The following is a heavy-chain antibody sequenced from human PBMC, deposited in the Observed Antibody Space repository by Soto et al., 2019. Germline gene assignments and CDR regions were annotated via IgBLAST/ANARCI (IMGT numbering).Heavy chain of an antibody. D-gene: IGHD3-22*01. Sequence: QITLKESGPTLVKPTQTLTLTCTFSGFSLSTSGVGVGWIRQPPGKALEWLALIYWDDDKRYSPSLKSRLTIPQDTSKNQVVLTMTNMDPVDTATYYCAHGHYYDSSGEVGAFDIWGQGTMVTVSS. V-gene: IGHV2-5*02. J-gene: IGHJ3*02. CDR2: IYWDDDK. CDR1: GFSLSTSGVG. CDR3: AHGHYYDSSGEVGAFDI.